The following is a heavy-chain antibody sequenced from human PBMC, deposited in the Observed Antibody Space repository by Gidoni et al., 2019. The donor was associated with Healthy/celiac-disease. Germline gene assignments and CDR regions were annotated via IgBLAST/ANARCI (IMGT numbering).Heavy chain of an antibody. J-gene: IGHJ4*02. CDR1: GFTFSSYW. D-gene: IGHD3-9*01. CDR3: ARGGDILTGYYRFFDY. V-gene: IGHV3-74*01. CDR2: INSDGSST. Sequence: EVQLVESGGGLVQPGGSLRLPCAAPGFTFSSYWMHWVRQAPGKGLVWVSRINSDGSSTSYADSVKGRFTISRDNAKNTLYLQMNSLRAEDTAVYYCARGGDILTGYYRFFDYWGQGTLVTVSS.